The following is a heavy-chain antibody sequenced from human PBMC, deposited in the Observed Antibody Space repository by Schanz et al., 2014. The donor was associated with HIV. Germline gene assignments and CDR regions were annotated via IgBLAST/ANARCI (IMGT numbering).Heavy chain of an antibody. Sequence: QVQLVESGGGVVQPGGSLRLSCAASGFSFSDTYMTWIRQAPGKGLEWVAVISHDGSIKEYADSVKGRFAISRDNSKNTVYLQMNSLRGEDSAVYYCAKVGRIYSTTWIDHWGQGTLVTVSS. CDR1: GFSFSDTY. V-gene: IGHV3-30*18. D-gene: IGHD6-13*01. CDR2: ISHDGSIK. CDR3: AKVGRIYSTTWIDH. J-gene: IGHJ4*02.